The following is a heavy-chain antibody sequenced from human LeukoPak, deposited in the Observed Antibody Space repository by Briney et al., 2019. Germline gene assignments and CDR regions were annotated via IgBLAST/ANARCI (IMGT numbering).Heavy chain of an antibody. CDR3: ARDKDVMATIPYDY. Sequence: ASVKVSCKASGYTFTSYGISWVRQAPGQGLEGMGWISAYNGKTNYAQKLQGRVTMTTDTSTSTAYMELRSLRSDDTAVYYCARDKDVMATIPYDYWGQGTLVTVSS. CDR1: GYTFTSYG. V-gene: IGHV1-18*01. D-gene: IGHD5-24*01. J-gene: IGHJ4*02. CDR2: ISAYNGKT.